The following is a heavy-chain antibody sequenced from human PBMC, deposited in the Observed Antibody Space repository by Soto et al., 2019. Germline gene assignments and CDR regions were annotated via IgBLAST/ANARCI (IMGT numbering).Heavy chain of an antibody. V-gene: IGHV3-33*01. CDR1: GFTFSSYG. CDR2: IWYDGSNK. D-gene: IGHD3-10*01. J-gene: IGHJ4*02. Sequence: GGSLRLSCAASGFTFSSYGMHWVRQAPGKGLEWVAVIWYDGSNKYYADSVKGRFTISRDNSKNTLYLQMNSLRAEDTAVYYCARDLSGSGSYYIAYWGQGTLVTVSS. CDR3: ARDLSGSGSYYIAY.